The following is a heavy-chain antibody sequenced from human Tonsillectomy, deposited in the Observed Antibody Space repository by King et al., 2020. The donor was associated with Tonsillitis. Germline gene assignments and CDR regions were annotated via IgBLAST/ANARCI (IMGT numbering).Heavy chain of an antibody. V-gene: IGHV3-23*04. Sequence: QLVQSGGGLVQPGGSLRVSCAASGFTFSSYAMSWVRQAPGKGLEWVSLISGGGGSTYYADSVKGRFTISRDNSKNTLYLQMNSLTVEDTAVYYCAKDPTYYKTTYYFDYWGQGTLVTVSS. CDR1: GFTFSSYA. CDR3: AKDPTYYKTTYYFDY. D-gene: IGHD3-10*01. J-gene: IGHJ4*02. CDR2: ISGGGGST.